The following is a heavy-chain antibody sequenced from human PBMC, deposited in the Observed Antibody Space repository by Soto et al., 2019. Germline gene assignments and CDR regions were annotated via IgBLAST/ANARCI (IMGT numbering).Heavy chain of an antibody. CDR3: ARLSGYCSGGSCYYYYGMDV. Sequence: PGESLKISCKGSGYSFTSYWIGRVRQMPGKGLEWMGIIYPGDSDTRYSPSFQGQVTISADKSISTAYLQWSSLKASDTAMYYCARLSGYCSGGSCYYYYGMDVWGQGTTVTVS. D-gene: IGHD2-15*01. V-gene: IGHV5-51*01. J-gene: IGHJ6*02. CDR1: GYSFTSYW. CDR2: IYPGDSDT.